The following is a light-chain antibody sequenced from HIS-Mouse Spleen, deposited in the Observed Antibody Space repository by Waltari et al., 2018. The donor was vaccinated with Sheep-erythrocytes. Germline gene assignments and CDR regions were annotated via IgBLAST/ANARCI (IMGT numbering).Light chain of an antibody. CDR1: SSDVGGYNY. V-gene: IGLV2-14*01. CDR2: EVS. CDR3: SSYTSSSTGV. J-gene: IGLJ1*01. Sequence: QSALTQPRSVSGSPGQSVTISCTGTSSDVGGYNYVSWYQQHPGKAPKLMIYEVSNRPSGVSNRFSGSKSGNTASLTISGLQAEDEADYYCSSYTSSSTGVFGTGTKVTVL.